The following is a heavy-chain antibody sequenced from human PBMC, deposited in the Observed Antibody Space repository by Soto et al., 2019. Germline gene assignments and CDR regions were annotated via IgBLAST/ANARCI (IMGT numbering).Heavy chain of an antibody. CDR2: ISGSSTYI. D-gene: IGHD3-16*01. Sequence: EVQLVESGGGLVKPGGSLRLSCAASGFTFSSYAMNWVRQAPGKGLEWVSSISGSSTYIYYADSVKGRFTISRDNAKNSLYLQMNSLRDEDTAVYYCARDRGEPTWFDSWGQGTLVTVSS. CDR3: ARDRGEPTWFDS. J-gene: IGHJ5*01. CDR1: GFTFSSYA. V-gene: IGHV3-21*01.